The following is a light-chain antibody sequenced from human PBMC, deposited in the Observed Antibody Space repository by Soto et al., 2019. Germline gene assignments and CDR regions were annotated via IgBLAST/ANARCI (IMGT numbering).Light chain of an antibody. CDR3: KSYTTTSTYV. CDR2: DVS. J-gene: IGLJ1*01. Sequence: QSALTQPASVSGSPGQSIAISCTGTSSDVGAYNYVSWYQQPPGKAPKLMIYDVSNRPSGVSDRFSGSKSGNTASLTISGLQTEDEADYYCKSYTTTSTYVFGTGTNLTVL. CDR1: SSDVGAYNY. V-gene: IGLV2-14*01.